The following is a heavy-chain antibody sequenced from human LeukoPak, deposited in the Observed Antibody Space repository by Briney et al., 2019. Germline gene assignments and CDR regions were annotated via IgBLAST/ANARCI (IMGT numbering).Heavy chain of an antibody. V-gene: IGHV4-4*09. J-gene: IGHJ4*02. CDR1: GVSMSAYQ. D-gene: IGHD2-21*01. Sequence: SETLSLTCTVSGVSMSAYQWSWVRQSPVKGLEWIGCINTKGETSYNPSLKSRVTTSVDTSKSQFSLRLTSVTAADTAVYYCATSNDDKIAPFDHWGQGAPVTVSS. CDR3: ATSNDDKIAPFDH. CDR2: INTKGET.